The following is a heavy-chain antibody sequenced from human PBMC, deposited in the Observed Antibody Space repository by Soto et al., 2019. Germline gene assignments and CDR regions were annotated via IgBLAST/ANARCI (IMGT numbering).Heavy chain of an antibody. CDR2: IKSKTDGGRT. CDR1: GFTFSNAW. CDR3: TTGQTGTGV. J-gene: IGHJ4*02. D-gene: IGHD1-1*01. Sequence: GGSLRLSCAASGFTFSNAWMSWVRQAPGKGLEWVGRIKSKTDGGRTDYAAPVKGRFTISRDDSKNTLYLQMNSLKTEDTAVYYCTTGQTGTGVWGQGTLVTVSS. V-gene: IGHV3-15*01.